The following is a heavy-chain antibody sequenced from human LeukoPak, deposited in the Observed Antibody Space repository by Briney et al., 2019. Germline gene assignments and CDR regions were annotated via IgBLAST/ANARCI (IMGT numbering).Heavy chain of an antibody. CDR3: ARGGGYSGSYYNDY. D-gene: IGHD1-26*01. V-gene: IGHV3-33*01. Sequence: PGRSLRLSCAASGFTFSSYGMHWVRQAPGKGLEWVAVIWYDGSNKYYADSVKGRFTISRDNSKNTLYLQMNSLRAEDTAVYYCARGGGYSGSYYNDYWGRGTLVTVSS. CDR1: GFTFSSYG. CDR2: IWYDGSNK. J-gene: IGHJ4*02.